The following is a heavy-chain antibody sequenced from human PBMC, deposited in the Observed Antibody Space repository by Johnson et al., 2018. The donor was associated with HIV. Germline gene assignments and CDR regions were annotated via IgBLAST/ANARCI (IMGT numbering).Heavy chain of an antibody. CDR1: GFTISSNY. CDR3: ARGALSPAAPDAFDI. V-gene: IGHV3-66*02. J-gene: IGHJ3*02. Sequence: VQLVESGGGVVQPGRSLRLSCAASGFTISSNYMSWVRQAPGKGLEWVSVMYSDGRTFYADSVKGRFTISRDNSKNTPYLQMNSLRAADTAVYYCARGALSPAAPDAFDIWGQGTMVTVSS. CDR2: MYSDGRT. D-gene: IGHD6-13*01.